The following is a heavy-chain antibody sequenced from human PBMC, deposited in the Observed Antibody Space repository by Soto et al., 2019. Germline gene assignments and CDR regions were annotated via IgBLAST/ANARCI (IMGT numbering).Heavy chain of an antibody. Sequence: QVQLVQSGAEVKKPGASVKVSCTGSGYTFRSYDIHWVRQATGQGLEWMGWVNPNTGNTGYAQKFQGRLTMTRDMSKSSAYMEVNSLTSEDTAIYYCARAYGAGSFDFWGQGTLVSVSS. CDR2: VNPNTGNT. V-gene: IGHV1-8*01. D-gene: IGHD3-10*01. CDR1: GYTFRSYD. J-gene: IGHJ5*01. CDR3: ARAYGAGSFDF.